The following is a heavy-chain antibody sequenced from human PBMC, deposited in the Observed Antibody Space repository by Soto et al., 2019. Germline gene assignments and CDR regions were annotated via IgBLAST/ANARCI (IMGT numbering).Heavy chain of an antibody. CDR1: GFSFSDYY. Sequence: HVQLVESGGGLVEPGGSLRLSCAASGFSFSDYYVNWIRQAPGKGLEWISYTGRRLYPIYYADSVKGRFSISRDSAKNSVFLQMNSLRVEDTAVYYCARDNRSFWTGYYRRYDYYGMDVWGRGTTVIVSS. CDR2: TGRRLYPI. V-gene: IGHV3-11*01. D-gene: IGHD3-3*01. J-gene: IGHJ6*02. CDR3: ARDNRSFWTGYYRRYDYYGMDV.